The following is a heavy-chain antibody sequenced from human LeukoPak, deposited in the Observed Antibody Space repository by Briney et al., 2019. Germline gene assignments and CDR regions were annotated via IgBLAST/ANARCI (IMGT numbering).Heavy chain of an antibody. CDR3: ARVSSSWYQDWYFDL. CDR2: INHSGST. CDR1: GGSFSGYY. D-gene: IGHD6-13*01. J-gene: IGHJ2*01. Sequence: NPSETLSLTCAVYGGSFSGYYWSSIRQPPGKGLEWIGEINHSGSTNYNPSLKSRVTISVDTSKNQFSLKLSSVTAADTALYYCARVSSSWYQDWYFDLWGRGTLVTVSS. V-gene: IGHV4-34*01.